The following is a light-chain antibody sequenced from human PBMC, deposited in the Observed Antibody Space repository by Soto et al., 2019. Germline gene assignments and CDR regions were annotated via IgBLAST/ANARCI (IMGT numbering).Light chain of an antibody. CDR3: QNYANWRLT. J-gene: IGKJ4*01. CDR1: QGIGNT. V-gene: IGKV3-15*01. CDR2: RTS. Sequence: ELVMTQAPATLPVSPAEGATLSCTASQGIGNTLAWYQQHPGQTHRLHIYRTSIRATGIPARFSGSASRTECTLLVTSVAFEEFAVHYCQNYANWRLTFGGGTKIESK.